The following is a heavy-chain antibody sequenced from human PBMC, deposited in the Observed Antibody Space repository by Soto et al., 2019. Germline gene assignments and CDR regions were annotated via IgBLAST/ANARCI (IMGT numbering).Heavy chain of an antibody. Sequence: QLQLQESGSGLVKPSQTLSLTCAVSGGSISSGGYSWSWIRQPPGKGLEWIGYIYHSGSTYYNPSLQSRVTISVDRSKHQFSLKLSSVTAADTAVYYCARDRGMHYFDYWGQGTLVTVSS. CDR2: IYHSGST. J-gene: IGHJ4*02. V-gene: IGHV4-30-2*01. CDR3: ARDRGMHYFDY. D-gene: IGHD2-15*01. CDR1: GGSISSGGYS.